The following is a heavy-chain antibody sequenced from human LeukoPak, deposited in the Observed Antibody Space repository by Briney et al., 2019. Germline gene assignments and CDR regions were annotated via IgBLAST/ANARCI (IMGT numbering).Heavy chain of an antibody. CDR3: AKGHYGSGSYYPKYYFDY. CDR2: ISWNSGSI. D-gene: IGHD3-10*01. V-gene: IGHV3-9*01. Sequence: GGSLRLSCAASGFTFDDYAMHWVRQAPGKGLEWVSGISWNSGSIGYADSVKGRFTISRDNAKNSLYLQMNSLRAEDTALYYCAKGHYGSGSYYPKYYFDYWGQGTLVTVSS. J-gene: IGHJ4*02. CDR1: GFTFDDYA.